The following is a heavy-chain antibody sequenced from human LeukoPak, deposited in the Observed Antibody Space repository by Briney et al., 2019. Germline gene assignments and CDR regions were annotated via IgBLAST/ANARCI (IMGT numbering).Heavy chain of an antibody. CDR1: GFTFDDYA. V-gene: IGHV3-9*01. CDR3: AKATRPYYYDSSGYYDAFDI. Sequence: RSLRLSCAASGFTFDDYAMHWVRQAPGKGLEWVSGISWNSGSIGYADSVKGRFTISRDNAKNSLYLQMNSLRAEDTALYYCAKATRPYYYDSSGYYDAFDIGGQGKMVPVFS. CDR2: ISWNSGSI. J-gene: IGHJ3*02. D-gene: IGHD3-22*01.